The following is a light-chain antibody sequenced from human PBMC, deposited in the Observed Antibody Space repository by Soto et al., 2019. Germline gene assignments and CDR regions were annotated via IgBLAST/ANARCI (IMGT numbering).Light chain of an antibody. CDR1: QSVSSSY. Sequence: EIVLTQSPGTLSLSPGERATLSCRASQSVSSSYLAWYQQKPGQAPRLLIYCASSRATGIPDRFSGSGSGTDFTLTISRLEPEDFAVYYCQQYGSSVTFGGGTKVEIK. CDR2: CAS. V-gene: IGKV3-20*01. J-gene: IGKJ4*01. CDR3: QQYGSSVT.